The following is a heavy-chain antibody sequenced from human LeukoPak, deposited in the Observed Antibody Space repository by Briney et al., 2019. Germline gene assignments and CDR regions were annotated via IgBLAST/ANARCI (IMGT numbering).Heavy chain of an antibody. CDR3: ARVASGYSYALPFDY. CDR1: GGTFSSYA. V-gene: IGHV1-69*13. Sequence: SVKVSCKASGGTFSSYAISWVRQAPGQGLEWMGGIIPIFGTANYAQKFQGRVTITADESTSTAYMELSSLRSEDTAVYYCARVASGYSYALPFDYWGQGTLVTVSS. CDR2: IIPIFGTA. J-gene: IGHJ4*02. D-gene: IGHD5-18*01.